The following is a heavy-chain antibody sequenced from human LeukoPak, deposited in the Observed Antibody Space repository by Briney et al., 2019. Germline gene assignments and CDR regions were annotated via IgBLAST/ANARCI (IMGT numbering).Heavy chain of an antibody. V-gene: IGHV1-24*01. CDR3: ATRLYYYDSSGYAFDI. CDR2: FDPEDGET. CDR1: GYTLTELS. Sequence: ASVKVSCKVSGYTLTELSMHWVRQAPGKGLEWMGGFDPEDGETICAQKFQGRVTMTEDTSTDTAYMELSSLRSEDTAVYYCATRLYYYDSSGYAFDIWGQGTMDTVSS. D-gene: IGHD3-22*01. J-gene: IGHJ3*02.